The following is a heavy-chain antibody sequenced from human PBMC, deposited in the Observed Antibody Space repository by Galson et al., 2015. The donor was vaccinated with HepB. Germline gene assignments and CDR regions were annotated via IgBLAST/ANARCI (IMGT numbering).Heavy chain of an antibody. CDR1: GGSISSSSYY. Sequence: ETLSLTCTVSGGSISSSSYYWSWIRQPPGKGLEWIGSIYYSGSTYYNPSLKGRVTLSVDTSKNQFSLKLSSVTAADTAVYYCAREWNYDILTGYYTYYFDYWGQGTLVTVSS. CDR2: IYYSGST. V-gene: IGHV4-39*02. J-gene: IGHJ4*02. D-gene: IGHD3-9*01. CDR3: AREWNYDILTGYYTYYFDY.